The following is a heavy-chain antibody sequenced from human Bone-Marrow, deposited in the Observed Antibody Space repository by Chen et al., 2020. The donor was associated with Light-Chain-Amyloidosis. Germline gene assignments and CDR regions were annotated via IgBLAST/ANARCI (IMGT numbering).Heavy chain of an antibody. CDR3: ARAGDYYDSSLPPFQH. J-gene: IGHJ1*01. D-gene: IGHD3-22*01. CDR2: IIPIFGTA. Sequence: QVQLVQSGAEVKKPGSSVTVSCKASGGTFSSYAISWVRQAPGQGLEWMGGIIPIFGTANYAQKFQGRVSITADESTSTAYMELSSLRSEDTAVYYCARAGDYYDSSLPPFQHWGQGTLVTVSS. CDR1: GGTFSSYA. V-gene: IGHV1-69*01.